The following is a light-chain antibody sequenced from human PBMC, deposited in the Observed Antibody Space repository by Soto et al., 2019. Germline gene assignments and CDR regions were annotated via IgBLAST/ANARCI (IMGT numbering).Light chain of an antibody. CDR1: NSDVGGYNY. J-gene: IGLJ2*01. Sequence: QSALTQPASVSGSPGQSITISCTGTNSDVGGYNYVSWYQQHPGKAPKLMIYEVSNRPSGVSNRFSGSKSGNTASLTISGLQAEDEADYYCSSYTSSNTLLFGGGTKLTVL. CDR3: SSYTSSNTLL. CDR2: EVS. V-gene: IGLV2-14*01.